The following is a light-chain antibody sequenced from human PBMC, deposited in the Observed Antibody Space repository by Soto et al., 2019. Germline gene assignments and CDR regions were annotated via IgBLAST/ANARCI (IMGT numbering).Light chain of an antibody. V-gene: IGKV3-20*01. J-gene: IGKJ3*01. CDR2: GAS. Sequence: EIVLTQSPGTLSLSPGERATLSCRASQSVSSSYLAWYQQKPGQAPRLLIYGASSRATGIPDRFSGSGSGKDFTLTIRRLEPEDFAVYYCQQYGSSPLFTFGPGTKVDIK. CDR3: QQYGSSPLFT. CDR1: QSVSSSY.